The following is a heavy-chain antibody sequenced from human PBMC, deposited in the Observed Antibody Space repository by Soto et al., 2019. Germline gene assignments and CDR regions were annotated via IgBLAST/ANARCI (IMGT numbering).Heavy chain of an antibody. J-gene: IGHJ6*02. CDR1: GFTFSSYA. CDR2: ISGSGGST. Sequence: PGGSLRLSCAASGFTFSSYAMSWVRQAPGKGLEWVSAISGSGGSTYYADSVKGRFTISRDNSKNTLYLQMNSLRAEDTAVYYCAPFKDQLLSRYYYYYGMDVWGQGTTVTVSS. D-gene: IGHD2-2*01. V-gene: IGHV3-23*01. CDR3: APFKDQLLSRYYYYYGMDV.